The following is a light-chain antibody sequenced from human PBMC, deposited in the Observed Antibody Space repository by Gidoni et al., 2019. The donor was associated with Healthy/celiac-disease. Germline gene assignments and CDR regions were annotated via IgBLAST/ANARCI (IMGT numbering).Light chain of an antibody. CDR2: AAS. CDR3: QQSYSTLP. V-gene: IGKV1-39*01. J-gene: IGKJ4*01. Sequence: DIQMTQSPSSRAASVGDRVTITCRASQSISSYLHWYQQKPGKVPKLLIYAASSLQSGVPSRLSGSGSGTDFTLTISSLQPEDFATYYCQQSYSTLPFGGGTKVEIK. CDR1: QSISSY.